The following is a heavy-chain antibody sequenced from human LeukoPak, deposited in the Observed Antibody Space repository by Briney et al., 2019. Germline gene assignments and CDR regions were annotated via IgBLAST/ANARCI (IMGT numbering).Heavy chain of an antibody. CDR1: GNTFSTYW. Sequence: KIGESLKISCKGSGNTFSTYWIAWVRQMPGEGLECLGIIYPGDSDTRYSPSFQGQVTISADKSINTAHLQWRSLQASDTAIYYCARLRGLPGDTAYYFDSWGQGTLVTVSS. V-gene: IGHV5-51*01. CDR3: ARLRGLPGDTAYYFDS. D-gene: IGHD5-18*01. J-gene: IGHJ4*02. CDR2: IYPGDSDT.